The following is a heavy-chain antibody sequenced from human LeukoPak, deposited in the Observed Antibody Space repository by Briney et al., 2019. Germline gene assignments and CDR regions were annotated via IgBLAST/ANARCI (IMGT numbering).Heavy chain of an antibody. V-gene: IGHV3-53*01. CDR2: IYNGDNT. D-gene: IGHD3-16*01. Sequence: GGSLRLSCAASGFTVSNNYMSWVRQAPGKGLEWVSVIYNGDNTYYADSVKGRFTISRDNSKNTLYLRMNSLRAEDTAVYYCAGGLPTPFDYWGQGTLVTVSS. CDR3: AGGLPTPFDY. CDR1: GFTVSNNY. J-gene: IGHJ4*02.